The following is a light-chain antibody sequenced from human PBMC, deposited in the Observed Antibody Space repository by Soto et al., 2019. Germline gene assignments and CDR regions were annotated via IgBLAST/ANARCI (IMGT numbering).Light chain of an antibody. V-gene: IGKV3D-20*01. J-gene: IGKJ1*01. CDR1: QSVTSNY. Sequence: EIVLTQSPGTLSLSPGDRATLSCGASQSVTSNYLAWYQQKPGLAPRLLIFDASTMATGIPDRFSGSGSGTDFTLTISRLEPEDFAVYYCHQYGSSLRTFGQGTKVEIK. CDR3: HQYGSSLRT. CDR2: DAS.